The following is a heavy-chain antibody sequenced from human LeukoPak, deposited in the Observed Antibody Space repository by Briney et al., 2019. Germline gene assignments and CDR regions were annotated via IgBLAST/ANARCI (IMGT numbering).Heavy chain of an antibody. V-gene: IGHV3-7*01. D-gene: IGHD3-9*01. CDR2: IKQDGSEK. CDR1: GFTFTTYW. J-gene: IGHJ4*02. CDR3: GGYRIVLRYLDWLLLGY. Sequence: PGGSLRLSCAASGFTFTTYWMSWVRQAPGKGLEWVANIKQDGSEKYYVDSVKGRFTISRDNAKNSLYLQMDSLIAEDPSVSYRGGYRIVLRYLDWLLLGYGGEGTLVAVS.